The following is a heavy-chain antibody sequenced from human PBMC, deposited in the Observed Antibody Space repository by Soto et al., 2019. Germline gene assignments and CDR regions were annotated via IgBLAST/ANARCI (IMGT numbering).Heavy chain of an antibody. CDR2: IYWDDDK. V-gene: IGHV2-5*02. CDR3: AFRSAATMAFDS. CDR1: GISLSSSGVG. J-gene: IGHJ4*02. Sequence: QITLKESGPSLVKATQTLTLTCTFSGISLSSSGVGVAWIRQPPGKALEWIAVIYWDDDKRYSPSLKSMLTISKGTSNNQAVLRLTNMDPVDTATYFFAFRSAATMAFDSLGQGTLVTVSS. D-gene: IGHD3-3*01.